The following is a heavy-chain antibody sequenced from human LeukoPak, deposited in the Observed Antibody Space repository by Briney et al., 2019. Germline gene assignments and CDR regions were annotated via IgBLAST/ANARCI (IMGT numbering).Heavy chain of an antibody. D-gene: IGHD4-17*01. V-gene: IGHV1-69*04. CDR1: GGTFGSYA. CDR3: ARDPGYGDYLTFDY. Sequence: SVKVSCKASGGTFGSYAISWVRQAPGQGLEWMGRIIPILGIANYAQKFQGRVTITADKSTSTAYMELSSLRSEDTAVYYCARDPGYGDYLTFDYWGQGTLVTVSS. CDR2: IIPILGIA. J-gene: IGHJ4*02.